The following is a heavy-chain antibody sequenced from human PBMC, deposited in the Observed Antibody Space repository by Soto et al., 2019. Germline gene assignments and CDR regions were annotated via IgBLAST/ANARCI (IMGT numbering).Heavy chain of an antibody. CDR1: GFTVSSNY. CDR3: ARDGARYCSSTSCPYWGDYYYMDV. J-gene: IGHJ6*03. Sequence: GGSLRLSCAASGFTVSSNYMSWVRQAPGKGLEWVSVIYSGGSTYYADSVKGRFTISRDNSKNTLYLQMNSLRAEDTAVYYCARDGARYCSSTSCPYWGDYYYMDVWGKGTTVTVSS. V-gene: IGHV3-66*01. CDR2: IYSGGST. D-gene: IGHD2-2*01.